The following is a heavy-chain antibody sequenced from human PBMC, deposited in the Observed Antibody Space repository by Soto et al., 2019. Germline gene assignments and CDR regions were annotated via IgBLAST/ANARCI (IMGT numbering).Heavy chain of an antibody. Sequence: EVQLAESGGGLVQPGGSLRLSCAASGVTFSGHWMSWVRQATGKGLEWVANINQDGSEINYADSMKGRFTISSDNAKNSLFRQMNSVRDEDTAMYYCARDFDWGQGTLVTVSS. J-gene: IGHJ4*02. V-gene: IGHV3-7*01. D-gene: IGHD3-3*01. CDR1: GVTFSGHW. CDR3: ARDFD. CDR2: INQDGSEI.